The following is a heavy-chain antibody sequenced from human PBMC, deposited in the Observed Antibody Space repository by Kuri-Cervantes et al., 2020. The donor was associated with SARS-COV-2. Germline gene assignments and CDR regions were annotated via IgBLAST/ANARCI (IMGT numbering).Heavy chain of an antibody. J-gene: IGHJ5*02. CDR1: GFTFSSYW. CDR3: ARHDSLKS. Sequence: GESLKISCAASGFTFSSYWMHWVRQAPGMGLVWVSRINNDGSSTSYADFMKGRVTISRDNAKNTAYLQIHSLRADDTAVYYCARHDSLKSWGQGTLVTVSS. D-gene: IGHD3-3*01. V-gene: IGHV3-74*01. CDR2: INNDGSST.